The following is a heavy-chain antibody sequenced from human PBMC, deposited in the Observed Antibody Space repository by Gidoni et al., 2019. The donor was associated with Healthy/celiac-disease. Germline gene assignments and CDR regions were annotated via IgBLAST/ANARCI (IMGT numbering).Heavy chain of an antibody. V-gene: IGHV1-69*01. CDR3: ARVPGDDFWSWTWFDP. J-gene: IGHJ5*02. CDR2: IIPIFGTA. Sequence: QVQLVQSGSEVKTPGSSVQVSCKSSVGTFSPYAISWVRQAPGQGLEWMGGIIPIFGTANYAQKFQGRGMITADESTSTAYMELSSLRSEDTAVYYCARVPGDDFWSWTWFDPWGQGTLVTVSS. D-gene: IGHD3-3*01. CDR1: VGTFSPYA.